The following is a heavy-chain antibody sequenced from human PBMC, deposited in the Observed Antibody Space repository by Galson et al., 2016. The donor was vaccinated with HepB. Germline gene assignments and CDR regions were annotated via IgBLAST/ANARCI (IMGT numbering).Heavy chain of an antibody. J-gene: IGHJ4*02. V-gene: IGHV1-58*01. D-gene: IGHD1-1*01. CDR1: GFNFRSSA. CDR3: AATQQLSGAFDI. CDR2: IVVGNGHT. Sequence: VKVSCKASGFNFRSSAAQWVRQARGQRLEWIGWIVVGNGHTNYAEKFQGGVTITRDMSTGTAYMELSSLRSEDTALYYCAATQQLSGAFDIWGQGTLVTVSS.